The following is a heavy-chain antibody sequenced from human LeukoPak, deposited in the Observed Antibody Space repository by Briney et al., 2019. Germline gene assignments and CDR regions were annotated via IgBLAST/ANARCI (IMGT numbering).Heavy chain of an antibody. CDR3: ARRDSYGYFDY. V-gene: IGHV1-69*13. Sequence: SVKASCKASGGAFSSYAISWVRQAPGQGLEWMGGIIPIFGTANYAQKFQGRVTITADESTSTAYMELSSLRSEDTAVYYCARRDSYGYFDYWGQGTLVTVSS. J-gene: IGHJ4*02. D-gene: IGHD5-18*01. CDR2: IIPIFGTA. CDR1: GGAFSSYA.